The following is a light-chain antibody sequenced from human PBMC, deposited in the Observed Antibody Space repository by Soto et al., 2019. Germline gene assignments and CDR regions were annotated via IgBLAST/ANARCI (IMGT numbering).Light chain of an antibody. J-gene: IGKJ1*01. Sequence: SPGGRATLSCRASQSVRKYFAWYQQKPGQAPRLLIYDASNRATGVSARFSVSVSGTDFTLTVSSLEPEDFAVDYCQQRSNWPWPFGQ. CDR3: QQRSNWPWP. V-gene: IGKV3-11*01. CDR2: DAS. CDR1: QSVRKY.